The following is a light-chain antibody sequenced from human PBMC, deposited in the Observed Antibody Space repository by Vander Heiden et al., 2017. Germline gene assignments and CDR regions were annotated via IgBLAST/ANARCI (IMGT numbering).Light chain of an antibody. V-gene: IGLV2-23*02. CDR3: SSYVGSTTFVI. Sequence: QSALTQPASVSGSPGQSITISCTGTSSDVGNFNLVTWYQQPPGKAPKLMIYEASKRPARVPDRFSGSKSDNTASLTISGLQAEDEADYYCSSYVGSTTFVIFGGGTKLTVL. J-gene: IGLJ2*01. CDR2: EAS. CDR1: SSDVGNFNL.